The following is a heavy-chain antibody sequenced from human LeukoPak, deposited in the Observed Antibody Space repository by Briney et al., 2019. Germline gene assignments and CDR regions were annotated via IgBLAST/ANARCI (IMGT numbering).Heavy chain of an antibody. CDR3: AKEYYYDSSGYLDY. D-gene: IGHD3-22*01. CDR2: ISGSGGST. V-gene: IGHV3-23*01. Sequence: PWGSLRLSCAASGFTFSSYAMSWVRQAPGKGLEWVSAISGSGGSTYYADSVKGRFTISRDNSKNTLYLQMNSLRAEDTAVYYCAKEYYYDSSGYLDYWGQGTLVTVSS. CDR1: GFTFSSYA. J-gene: IGHJ4*02.